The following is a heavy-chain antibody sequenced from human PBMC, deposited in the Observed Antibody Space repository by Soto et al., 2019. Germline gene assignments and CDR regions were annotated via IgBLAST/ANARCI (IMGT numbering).Heavy chain of an antibody. CDR2: IYYSGST. Sequence: PSETLSLTCTVSGGPISSYYWSWIRQPPGKGLEWIGYIYYSGSTNYNPSLKSRVTISVDTSKNQFSLKLSSVTAADTAVYYCARDPDGSSWYDYWGQGTLVTVSS. V-gene: IGHV4-59*01. CDR1: GGPISSYY. CDR3: ARDPDGSSWYDY. D-gene: IGHD6-13*01. J-gene: IGHJ4*02.